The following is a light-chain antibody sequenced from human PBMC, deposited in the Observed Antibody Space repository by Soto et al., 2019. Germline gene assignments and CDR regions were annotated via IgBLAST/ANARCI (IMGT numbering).Light chain of an antibody. CDR1: QSVRSY. V-gene: IGKV3-11*01. CDR3: QQRSNWPPEYT. Sequence: EIVLTQSPDTLSLSPGERATLSCRASQSVRSYLAWYQQKPGQAPRLLIYDSSHRATGVPARFSGSGSGTDFTLTISSLEPEAFAVYYCQQRSNWPPEYTFGQGTKLEI. J-gene: IGKJ2*01. CDR2: DSS.